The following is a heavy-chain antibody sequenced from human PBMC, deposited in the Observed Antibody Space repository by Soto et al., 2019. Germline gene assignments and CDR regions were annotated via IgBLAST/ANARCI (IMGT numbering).Heavy chain of an antibody. D-gene: IGHD2-15*01. V-gene: IGHV4-59*01. J-gene: IGHJ5*02. CDR3: ARASGCSGDSCAFDP. CDR1: GGSISTYY. CDR2: IYYTGST. Sequence: QVQLQESGPGLVKPSETLSLTCTVSGGSISTYYWSWIRQPPGKGLEWIGYIYYTGSTNYNPSLTRRVTISVDTSKNQFSLKLSSVTAADTAVYYCARASGCSGDSCAFDPWGQGTLVTVSS.